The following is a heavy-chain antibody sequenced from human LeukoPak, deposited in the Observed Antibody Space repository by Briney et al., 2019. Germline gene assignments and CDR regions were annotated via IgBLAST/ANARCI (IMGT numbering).Heavy chain of an antibody. CDR2: ISNDGSDK. D-gene: IGHD3-10*01. Sequence: LSLTCAVSGGSIRSSYYYWGWIRQPPGKGLEWVAVISNDGSDKHHADSVKGRFTVSRDNSKHTVYLQMDRLRVEDTAIYYCVREGTYFFASGSFQGYYFDNWGQGTLVTVSS. J-gene: IGHJ4*02. V-gene: IGHV3-30*03. CDR1: GGSIRS. CDR3: VREGTYFFASGSFQGYYFDN.